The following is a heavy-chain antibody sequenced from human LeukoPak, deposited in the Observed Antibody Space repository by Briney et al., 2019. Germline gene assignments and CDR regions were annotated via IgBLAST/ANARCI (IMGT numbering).Heavy chain of an antibody. CDR3: ARGQIAARRPFDY. Sequence: SETLSLTCTVSGASIKSYHWSWIRQPAGRGLEWIGRLYNSGNTNYNPSLKSRVTISVDTSKNQFSLKLSSVTAADTAVYYCARGQIAARRPFDYWGQGTLVTVSS. J-gene: IGHJ4*02. V-gene: IGHV4-4*07. CDR1: GASIKSYH. CDR2: LYNSGNT. D-gene: IGHD6-6*01.